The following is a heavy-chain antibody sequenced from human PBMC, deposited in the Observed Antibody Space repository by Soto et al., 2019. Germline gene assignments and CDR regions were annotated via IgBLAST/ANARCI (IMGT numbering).Heavy chain of an antibody. J-gene: IGHJ4*02. Sequence: SETLSLTCAVYGGSFSGYYWSWIRQPPGKGLEWIGEINHSGSTNYNPSLKSRVTISVDTSKNQFSLKLSSVTAADTAVYYCARGLIAAIDYWGQGTLVTVSS. V-gene: IGHV4-34*01. D-gene: IGHD6-13*01. CDR3: ARGLIAAIDY. CDR2: INHSGST. CDR1: GGSFSGYY.